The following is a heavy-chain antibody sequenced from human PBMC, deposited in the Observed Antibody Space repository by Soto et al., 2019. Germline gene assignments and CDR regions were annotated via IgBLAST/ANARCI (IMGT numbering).Heavy chain of an antibody. CDR3: ARHVSMTAAGTKTDY. J-gene: IGHJ4*02. V-gene: IGHV3-33*01. CDR2: IWYDGSNK. Sequence: QVQLVESGGGVVQPGRSLRLSCAASGFTFRTYGMHWVRQAPGKGLEWVAIIWYDGSNKYYADSVKGRFTISRDNSKNTLYLHMYILRVEDSAVYYCARHVSMTAAGTKTDYWGQGTLVTVSS. D-gene: IGHD6-13*01. CDR1: GFTFRTYG.